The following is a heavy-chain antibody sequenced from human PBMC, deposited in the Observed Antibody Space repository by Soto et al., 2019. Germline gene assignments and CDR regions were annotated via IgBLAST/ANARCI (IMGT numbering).Heavy chain of an antibody. D-gene: IGHD1-20*01. CDR2: IYWDDDK. Sequence: QITLKVSGPTLVTPTQTLTLTCAFSGFSLSTSGVGVGWIRQPPGKALECLALIYWDDDKRYNPSLRNRLAISKDTSKNQVVLTMTNVDPLDTATYYCAHRRGGYNWNDGDFDYWGQGTLVTVSS. CDR1: GFSLSTSGVG. CDR3: AHRRGGYNWNDGDFDY. J-gene: IGHJ4*02. V-gene: IGHV2-5*02.